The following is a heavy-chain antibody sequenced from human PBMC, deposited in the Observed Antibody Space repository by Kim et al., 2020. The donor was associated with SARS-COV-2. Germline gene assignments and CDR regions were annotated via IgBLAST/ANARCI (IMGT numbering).Heavy chain of an antibody. CDR2: ISYDGSNK. J-gene: IGHJ4*02. D-gene: IGHD2-15*01. CDR1: GFTFSSYA. Sequence: GGSLRLSCAASGFTFSSYAMHWVRQAPGKGLEWVAVISYDGSNKYYADSVKGRFTISRDNSKNTLYLQMNSLRAEDTAVYYCARDTGCGWVMRSGGSCQFDYWGQGTLVTVSS. V-gene: IGHV3-30-3*01. CDR3: ARDTGCGWVMRSGGSCQFDY.